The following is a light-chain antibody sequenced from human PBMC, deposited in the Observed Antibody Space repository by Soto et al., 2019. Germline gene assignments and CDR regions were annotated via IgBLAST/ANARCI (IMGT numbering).Light chain of an antibody. J-gene: IGKJ1*01. CDR2: GAS. CDR1: QSVSSN. Sequence: EIVMTQSPATLSVSPGERATLSCRASQSVSSNLAWYHQKPGQAPRLLIYGASTRATGIPARFSGSGSGTEFTLTISSLQSEDFAVYYCQQYNDWPGTFGHGTKVEIK. V-gene: IGKV3-15*01. CDR3: QQYNDWPGT.